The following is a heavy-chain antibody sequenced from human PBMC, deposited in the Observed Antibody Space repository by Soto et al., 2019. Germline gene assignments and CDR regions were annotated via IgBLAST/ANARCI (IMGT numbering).Heavy chain of an antibody. Sequence: EVQLVESGGGLVQPGGSLRLSCAASGFTLSRHWMNWVRQAPGKGLEWVASIKQDGSEKYYVDSVKGRFTISRDNAKNSLYLQMNSLRAEDTAVYYCARAPSLSYSSSYNWFDPWGQGTLVTVSS. CDR2: IKQDGSEK. D-gene: IGHD6-13*01. J-gene: IGHJ5*02. CDR1: GFTLSRHW. CDR3: ARAPSLSYSSSYNWFDP. V-gene: IGHV3-7*05.